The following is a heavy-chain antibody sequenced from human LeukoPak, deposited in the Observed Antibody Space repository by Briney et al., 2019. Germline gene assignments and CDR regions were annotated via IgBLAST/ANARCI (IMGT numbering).Heavy chain of an antibody. Sequence: SETLSLTCTVSGGSISSYYLSWIRQPPGKGLDWIGCIYYIGSTNYNPSLKSRVTISIATSKNQFSLNLSSVTAADTAVYYCARGASGYSYGWGQGTLVTVSS. CDR2: IYYIGST. J-gene: IGHJ4*02. D-gene: IGHD5-18*01. V-gene: IGHV4-59*01. CDR1: GGSISSYY. CDR3: ARGASGYSYG.